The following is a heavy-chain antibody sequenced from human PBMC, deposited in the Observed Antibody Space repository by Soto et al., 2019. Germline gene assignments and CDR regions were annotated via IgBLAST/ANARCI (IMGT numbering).Heavy chain of an antibody. CDR3: ARGNSGAFDI. CDR1: GYTFTSYY. Sequence: ASVKVSCKASGYTFTSYYMHWVRQAPGQRLEWMGWMNPLNGDTKYSQRFQGRLTIIRDTSASTAYMELSSLRSEDTAIYYCARGNSGAFDIWGQGTMVTVSS. J-gene: IGHJ3*02. CDR2: MNPLNGDT. V-gene: IGHV1-3*01. D-gene: IGHD6-19*01.